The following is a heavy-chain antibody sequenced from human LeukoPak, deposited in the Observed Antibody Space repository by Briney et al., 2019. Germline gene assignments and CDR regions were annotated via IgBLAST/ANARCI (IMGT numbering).Heavy chain of an antibody. V-gene: IGHV4-59*01. CDR3: ARTASAVTTAIDY. D-gene: IGHD4-17*01. Sequence: SETLSLTCTVSGASISGYYWTWIRQPAGNGLEWIGHIDYTGSTNYNSSLESRVTISVDTSKTQFSLKLRYVTAADTAVYYCARTASAVTTAIDYWGQGTLVTVSS. CDR2: IDYTGST. CDR1: GASISGYY. J-gene: IGHJ4*02.